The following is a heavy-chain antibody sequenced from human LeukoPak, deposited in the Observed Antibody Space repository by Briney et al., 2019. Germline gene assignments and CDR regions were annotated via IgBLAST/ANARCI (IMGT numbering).Heavy chain of an antibody. CDR1: GFTFTSSA. J-gene: IGHJ6*03. CDR3: AAAGWELRGGYMDV. V-gene: IGHV1-58*01. Sequence: SVTVSCKASGFTFTSSAVQWVRQARGQRLEWIGWIVVGSGNTNYAQKFQERVTITRDMSTSTAYMELSSLRSEDTAVYYCAAAGWELRGGYMDVWGKGTTVTVSS. D-gene: IGHD1-26*01. CDR2: IVVGSGNT.